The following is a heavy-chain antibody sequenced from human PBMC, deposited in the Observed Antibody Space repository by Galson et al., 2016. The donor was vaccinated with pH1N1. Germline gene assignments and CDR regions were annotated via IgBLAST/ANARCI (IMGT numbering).Heavy chain of an antibody. CDR2: IGAYNGHT. V-gene: IGHV1-18*01. J-gene: IGHJ6*02. Sequence: SVKVSCKASDYTFSSYGISWVRQAPGQGLEWMGWIGAYNGHTNYAQKVQGRVTMTADTSTSTAYMELRSLRSDDTAVYYCAREGYSHSDTYYFGMDVWGQVTTVTVSS. CDR1: DYTFSSYG. D-gene: IGHD5-12*01. CDR3: AREGYSHSDTYYFGMDV.